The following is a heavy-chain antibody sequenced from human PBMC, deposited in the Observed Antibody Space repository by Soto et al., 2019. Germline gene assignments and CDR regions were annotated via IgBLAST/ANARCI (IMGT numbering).Heavy chain of an antibody. CDR2: IYYSGST. V-gene: IGHV4-31*03. Sequence: QVQLQESGPGLVKPSQTLSLTCTVSGGSISSGGYYWSWIRQHPGKGLEWIGYIYYSGSTYYNPSLKSRVTRSVDTSKNQFSLKLSSVTAADTAVYYCARALGWFGELNGAFDIWGQGTMVTVSS. CDR1: GGSISSGGYY. J-gene: IGHJ3*02. D-gene: IGHD3-10*01. CDR3: ARALGWFGELNGAFDI.